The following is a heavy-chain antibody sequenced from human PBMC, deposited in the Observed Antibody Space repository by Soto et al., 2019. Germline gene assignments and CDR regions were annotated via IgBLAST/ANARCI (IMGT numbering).Heavy chain of an antibody. CDR1: GYTFTSYG. CDR3: ARSGSYYPARNWFGP. CDR2: ISGFNDDT. Sequence: QLVQAGVEMKNPGASVKVSCKASGYTFTSYGISWVRQAPGQGLEWMGWISGFNDDTNHAQKFQGRGTVTKDTSTSTAYMELRSLKPDDTAMYYCARSGSYYPARNWFGPWGQGTLVIVSS. D-gene: IGHD3-10*01. V-gene: IGHV1-18*01. J-gene: IGHJ5*02.